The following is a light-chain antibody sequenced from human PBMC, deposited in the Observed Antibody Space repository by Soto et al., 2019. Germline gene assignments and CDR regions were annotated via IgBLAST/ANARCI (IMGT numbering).Light chain of an antibody. CDR3: QQYGSSPAWT. Sequence: DIVLTQSPGTLSLSPGERATLSCRASQSVSSNYLAWHQQKPGQAPRLLIYGASSRATGIPDRFSGSGSGTDFTLTISRLEPEDFAVYFCQQYGSSPAWTFGQATKVEI. V-gene: IGKV3-20*01. CDR2: GAS. J-gene: IGKJ1*01. CDR1: QSVSSNY.